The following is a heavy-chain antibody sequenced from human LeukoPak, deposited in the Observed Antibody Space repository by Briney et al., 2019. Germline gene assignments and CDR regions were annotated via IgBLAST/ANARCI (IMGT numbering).Heavy chain of an antibody. V-gene: IGHV4-4*07. J-gene: IGHJ4*02. D-gene: IGHD4-23*01. CDR1: GGSISNYY. Sequence: SETLSLTCTVSGGSISNYYWSWIRQPAGKGLEWIGRIYTSGSTNYNPSLKSRVTMSVDTSKNQFSLKLSSVTAADTAVYYCAREGRWSTEFDYWGQGTLVTVSS. CDR2: IYTSGST. CDR3: AREGRWSTEFDY.